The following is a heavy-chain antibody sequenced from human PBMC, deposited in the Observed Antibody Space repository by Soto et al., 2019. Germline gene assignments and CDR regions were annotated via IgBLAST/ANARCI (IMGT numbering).Heavy chain of an antibody. Sequence: KTSETLSLTCAVYGGSFSGYYWSWIRQTPGKGLEWIGEINHSGSTNYNPSLKSRVTISVDTSKNQFSLKLSSVTAADTAVYYCASGYYDFWSGYPNWFDPWGQGTLVTVSS. CDR1: GGSFSGYY. J-gene: IGHJ5*02. D-gene: IGHD3-3*01. CDR2: INHSGST. CDR3: ASGYYDFWSGYPNWFDP. V-gene: IGHV4-34*01.